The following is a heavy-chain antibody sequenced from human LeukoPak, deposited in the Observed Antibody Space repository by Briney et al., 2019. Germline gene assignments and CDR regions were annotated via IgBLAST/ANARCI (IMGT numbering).Heavy chain of an antibody. CDR2: ISYDGSNK. J-gene: IGHJ4*02. Sequence: PGGSLRLSCEASGFTFSSYAMHWVRQAPGKGLEWVAVISYDGSNKYYADSVKGRFTISRDNSKNTLYLQMNSLRAEDTAVYYCAREAMVRGVITFFDYWGQGTLVTVSS. D-gene: IGHD3-10*01. CDR1: GFTFSSYA. CDR3: AREAMVRGVITFFDY. V-gene: IGHV3-30*04.